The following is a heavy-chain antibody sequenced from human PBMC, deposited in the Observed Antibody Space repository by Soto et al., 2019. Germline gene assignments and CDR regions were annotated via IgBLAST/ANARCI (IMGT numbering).Heavy chain of an antibody. Sequence: QVQLVESGGGVVQPGRSLRLSCAASGFTFSSYGMHWVRQAPGKGLEWVAVISYDGSNKYYADSVKGRFTISRDNSKNTLYLQMNSLIAEDTAVYYCAKDCVEGYCSGGSCHEAPCGMDVWGQGTTVTVSS. CDR1: GFTFSSYG. D-gene: IGHD2-15*01. J-gene: IGHJ6*02. CDR2: ISYDGSNK. V-gene: IGHV3-30*18. CDR3: AKDCVEGYCSGGSCHEAPCGMDV.